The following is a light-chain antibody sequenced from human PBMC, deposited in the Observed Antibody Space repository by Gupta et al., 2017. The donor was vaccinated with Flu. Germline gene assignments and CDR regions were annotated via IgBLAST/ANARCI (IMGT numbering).Light chain of an antibody. V-gene: IGKV3-20*01. J-gene: IGKJ5*01. CDR1: QSVSSSY. CDR3: QQYGSSPPIT. CDR2: GAS. Sequence: ETVLPQSHGTMSLSPGERATLSFRASQSVSSSYLAWYQQKPGQAPRLLIYGASSRATGIPDRLSGSGSGTDFTLTISRLEPEYFAVYYCQQYGSSPPITCGQGTRLEIK.